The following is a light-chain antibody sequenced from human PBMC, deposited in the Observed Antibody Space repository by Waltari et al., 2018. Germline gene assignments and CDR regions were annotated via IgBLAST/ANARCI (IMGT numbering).Light chain of an antibody. CDR1: SNDIGFYNY. J-gene: IGLJ3*02. CDR3: SSYTRSNTLM. CDR2: EVG. Sequence: QSALTQPASVSGSPGQSITISFPGTSNDIGFYNYVSWYQQHPGKPPKPMVYEVGHRPSGISNRFSGSKSGNTASLTISGLQADDEADYFCSSYTRSNTLMFGGGTKLTVL. V-gene: IGLV2-14*01.